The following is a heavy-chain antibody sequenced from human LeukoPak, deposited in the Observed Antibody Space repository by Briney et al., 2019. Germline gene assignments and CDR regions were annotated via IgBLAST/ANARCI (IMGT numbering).Heavy chain of an antibody. J-gene: IGHJ1*01. CDR3: ARLNDGYNLKELEH. V-gene: IGHV4-59*08. CDR1: GGSISSYY. Sequence: PSETLSLTCTVSGGSISSYYWSWIRQPPGKGLEWIGYIYYSGSTNYNPSLKSRVTISVDTSKNQFSLKLSSVTAADTAVYYCARLNDGYNLKELEHWGQGTLVTVSS. CDR2: IYYSGST. D-gene: IGHD5-24*01.